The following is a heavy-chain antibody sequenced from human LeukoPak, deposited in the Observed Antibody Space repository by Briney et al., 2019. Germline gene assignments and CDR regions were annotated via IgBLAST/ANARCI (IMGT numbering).Heavy chain of an antibody. V-gene: IGHV5-51*03. CDR2: IYPGDSDT. CDR3: ARRPYYYDSSGYYFDY. Sequence: GESLKISCKGSGYSFTSYWIGWVRQMPGKGLEWMGIIYPGDSDTRYSPSSQGQVTISADKSISTAYLQWSSLKASDTAMYYCARRPYYYDSSGYYFDYWGQGTLVTVSS. J-gene: IGHJ4*02. D-gene: IGHD3-22*01. CDR1: GYSFTSYW.